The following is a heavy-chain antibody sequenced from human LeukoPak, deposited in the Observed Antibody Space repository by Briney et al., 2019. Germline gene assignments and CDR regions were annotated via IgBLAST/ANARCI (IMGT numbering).Heavy chain of an antibody. V-gene: IGHV1-2*02. J-gene: IGHJ3*02. CDR3: ARGYVDSSSWWSAFDI. CDR1: GYTFTGYY. D-gene: IGHD6-13*01. Sequence: ASVKVSCKASGYTFTGYYMHWVRQAPGQGLEWMGWINPNSGGTNYAQKFQGRVTMTRDTSISTAYMELSRLRSDDTAVYYCARGYVDSSSWWSAFDIWGQGTMVTVSS. CDR2: INPNSGGT.